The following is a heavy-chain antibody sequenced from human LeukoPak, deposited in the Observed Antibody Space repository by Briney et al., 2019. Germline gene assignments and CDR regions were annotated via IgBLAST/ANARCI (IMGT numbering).Heavy chain of an antibody. CDR2: IYYSGSN. D-gene: IGHD6-19*01. J-gene: IGHJ5*02. Sequence: PSETLSLTCTVSGGSISRYYWSWIRQPPGKGLELIGYIYYSGSNNYNLSLKSRITISVDTYKNQFSLKLSSVTAADTAVYYCASVAGSPWGQGTLVTVSS. V-gene: IGHV4-59*08. CDR3: ASVAGSP. CDR1: GGSISRYY.